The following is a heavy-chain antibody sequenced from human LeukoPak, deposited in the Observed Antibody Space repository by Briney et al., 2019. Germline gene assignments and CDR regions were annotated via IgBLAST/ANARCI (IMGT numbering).Heavy chain of an antibody. D-gene: IGHD3-10*01. CDR2: INHSGST. Sequence: SETLSLTCAVYGGSFSGYYWSWIRQPPGKGLEWIGEINHSGSTYYNPSLKSRVTISVDTSKNQFSLKLSSVTAADTAVYYCARTGGSGYSDYWGQGTLVTVSS. CDR3: ARTGGSGYSDY. CDR1: GGSFSGYY. V-gene: IGHV4-34*01. J-gene: IGHJ4*02.